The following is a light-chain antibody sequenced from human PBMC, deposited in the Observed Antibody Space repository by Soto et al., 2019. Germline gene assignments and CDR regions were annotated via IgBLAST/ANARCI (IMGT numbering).Light chain of an antibody. V-gene: IGLV2-14*03. CDR1: SSDVGGYDH. CDR3: SSYTNKDTLL. Sequence: QSALTQPASVSGSPGQSITISCTGTSSDVGGYDHVSWYQQHPGKAPKLIIYDVTVRPSGISPRFSGSKSDNTASLAVSGLQPEDEADYYCSSYTNKDTLLFGGGTKLHVL. J-gene: IGLJ3*02. CDR2: DVT.